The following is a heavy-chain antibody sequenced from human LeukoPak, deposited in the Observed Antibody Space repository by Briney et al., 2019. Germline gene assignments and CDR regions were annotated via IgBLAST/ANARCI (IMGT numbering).Heavy chain of an antibody. V-gene: IGHV1-18*01. J-gene: IGHJ5*02. CDR2: INAYNGNT. CDR3: AREEVGWFDP. Sequence: ASVKLSRTASVSTFTIYGISWVRQAHGPGLGWMGCINAYNGNTNYAQKLQGRVTMTTDTSTTTAYMELRSLRSDDTAVYDCAREEVGWFDPWGQGTLVTVSS. CDR1: VSTFTIYG. D-gene: IGHD2-2*01.